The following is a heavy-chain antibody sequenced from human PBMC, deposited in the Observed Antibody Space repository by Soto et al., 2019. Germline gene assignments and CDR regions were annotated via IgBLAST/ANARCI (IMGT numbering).Heavy chain of an antibody. CDR3: ARRMTWSLWCFDL. D-gene: IGHD3-3*01. CDR2: MNPNSGNT. V-gene: IGHV1-8*01. CDR1: GYTFKDYD. Sequence: QVQLLQSGAEVKKPGTSVRVSCRASGYTFKDYDINWVRRAPGQGLEWMGWMNPNSGNTAYARNFHDRITMTRSVSARTAFMELSSLTPEDTAVYYCARRMTWSLWCFDLWGSGTQVTVSS. J-gene: IGHJ2*01.